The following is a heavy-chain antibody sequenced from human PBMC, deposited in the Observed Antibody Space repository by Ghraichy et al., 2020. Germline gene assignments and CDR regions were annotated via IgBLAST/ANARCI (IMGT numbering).Heavy chain of an antibody. CDR3: ARGPRIAMVRGVIITGQLDN. CDR2: INPSSGGT. Sequence: ASVKVSCKASGGTFSSHSISWVRQAPGQGLEWMGWINPSSGGTKYAQKFQGRVTMTRDTSISTAYMEVSSLRSDDTAVYYCARGPRIAMVRGVIITGQLDNWGQGTLVTVSS. D-gene: IGHD3-10*01. V-gene: IGHV1-2*02. J-gene: IGHJ4*02. CDR1: GGTFSSHS.